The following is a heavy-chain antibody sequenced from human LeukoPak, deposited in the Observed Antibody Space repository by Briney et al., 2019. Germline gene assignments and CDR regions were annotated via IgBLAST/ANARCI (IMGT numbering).Heavy chain of an antibody. J-gene: IGHJ4*02. CDR2: IWCDGSNK. CDR3: AREKSASPWFGELLGYFDY. Sequence: GRSLRLSCAASGFTFSSYGMHWVRQAPGKGLEWVAVIWCDGSNKYYADSVKGRFTISRDNSKNTLYLQMNSLRAEDTAVYYCAREKSASPWFGELLGYFDYWGQGTLVTVSS. D-gene: IGHD3-10*01. CDR1: GFTFSSYG. V-gene: IGHV3-33*01.